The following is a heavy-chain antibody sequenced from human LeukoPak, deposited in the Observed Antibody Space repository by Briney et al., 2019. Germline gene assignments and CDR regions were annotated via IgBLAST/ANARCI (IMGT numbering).Heavy chain of an antibody. D-gene: IGHD1-7*01. J-gene: IGHJ4*02. CDR1: GGSINNYY. CDR3: ARHLFNWNYGYFDY. V-gene: IGHV4-59*08. Sequence: SETLSLTCTVSGGSINNYYWSWIRQPPGKGLEWIGYISDSGNTKYNPSLESRVTISEDTSKKQISLKVNSVTAADTAVYYCARHLFNWNYGYFDYWGQGTLVTVSS. CDR2: ISDSGNT.